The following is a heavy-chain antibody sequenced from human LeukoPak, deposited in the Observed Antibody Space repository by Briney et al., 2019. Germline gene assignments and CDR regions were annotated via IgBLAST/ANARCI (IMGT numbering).Heavy chain of an antibody. CDR3: ARDPMGGERNGMDV. J-gene: IGHJ6*02. D-gene: IGHD1-1*01. V-gene: IGHV1-2*02. CDR1: GYTFTGYY. CDR2: INPNSGGT. Sequence: ASVKVSCKVSGYTFTGYYMHWVRQAPGQGLEWMGWINPNSGGTNYAQKFQGRVTMTRDTSISTAYMELSRLRSDDTAVYYCARDPMGGERNGMDVWGQGTTVTVSS.